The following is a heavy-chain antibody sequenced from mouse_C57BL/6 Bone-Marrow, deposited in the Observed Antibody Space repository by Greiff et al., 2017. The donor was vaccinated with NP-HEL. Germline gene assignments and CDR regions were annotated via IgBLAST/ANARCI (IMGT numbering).Heavy chain of an antibody. CDR3: TTYGYHWYFDV. CDR1: GFNIKDDY. V-gene: IGHV14-4*01. D-gene: IGHD2-2*01. Sequence: VQLKQSGAELVRPGASVKLSCTASGFNIKDDYMHWVKQRPEQGLEWIGWIDPENGDTEYASKFQGKATITADTSSNTAYLQLSSLTSEDTAVYYCTTYGYHWYFDVWGTGTTVTVSS. J-gene: IGHJ1*03. CDR2: IDPENGDT.